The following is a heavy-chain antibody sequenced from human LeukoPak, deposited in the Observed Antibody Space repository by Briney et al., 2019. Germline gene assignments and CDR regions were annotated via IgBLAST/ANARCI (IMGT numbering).Heavy chain of an antibody. D-gene: IGHD3-10*01. CDR3: ASLRVRGVITPPGYMDV. J-gene: IGHJ6*03. Sequence: PSETLSLTCAVYGGSFSGYYWSWIRQPPGKGLEWIGEINHSGSTNYNPSLKSRVTISVDTSKNQFSLKLSSVTAADTAVYYCASLRVRGVITPPGYMDVWGKGTTVTVSS. CDR2: INHSGST. CDR1: GGSFSGYY. V-gene: IGHV4-34*01.